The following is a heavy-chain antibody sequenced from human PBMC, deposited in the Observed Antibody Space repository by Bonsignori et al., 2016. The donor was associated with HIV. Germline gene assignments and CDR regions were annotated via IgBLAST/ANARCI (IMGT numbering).Heavy chain of an antibody. J-gene: IGHJ4*02. Sequence: WIRQPPGKALEWLALIYWDDDKRYSPSLKSRLTITKDTSKNQVVLTMTNMDPVDTATYYCAHRLVTMVRGAFGYWGQGTLVTVSS. D-gene: IGHD3-10*01. CDR3: AHRLVTMVRGAFGY. CDR2: IYWDDDK. V-gene: IGHV2-5*02.